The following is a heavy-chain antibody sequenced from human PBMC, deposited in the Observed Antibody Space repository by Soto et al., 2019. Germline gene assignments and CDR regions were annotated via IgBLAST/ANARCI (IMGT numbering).Heavy chain of an antibody. J-gene: IGHJ6*02. CDR3: ARDPDYGGNQAYYGMDV. CDR2: ISYDGSNK. D-gene: IGHD4-17*01. V-gene: IGHV3-30-3*01. CDR1: GFTFSSYA. Sequence: QVQLVASGGGVVQPGRSLRLSCAASGFTFSSYAMHWVRQAPGKGLEWVAVISYDGSNKYYADSVKGPFTISSDNSKNTLYLQLNSLRSEDTAVSYCARDPDYGGNQAYYGMDVWGQGTTVTVSS.